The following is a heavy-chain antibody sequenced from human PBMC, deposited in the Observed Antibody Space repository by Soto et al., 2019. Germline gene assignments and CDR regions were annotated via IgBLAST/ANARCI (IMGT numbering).Heavy chain of an antibody. Sequence: PSETLSLTFTVPGGSISSYYWSWIRQPPGKGLEWIGYIYYSGSTNYNPSLKSRVTISVDTSKNQFSLKLSSVTAADTAVYYCARDKVVPAAMGGYYYYYYGMDVWGQGTTVTVS. CDR2: IYYSGST. J-gene: IGHJ6*02. D-gene: IGHD2-2*01. V-gene: IGHV4-59*01. CDR1: GGSISSYY. CDR3: ARDKVVPAAMGGYYYYYYGMDV.